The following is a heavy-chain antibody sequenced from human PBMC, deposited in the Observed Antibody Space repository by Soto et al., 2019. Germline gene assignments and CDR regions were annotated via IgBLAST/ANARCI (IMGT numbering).Heavy chain of an antibody. Sequence: GGSLRLSFAASGFTFSSYAMSWVRQAPGKGLEWVSAISGSGGSTYYADSVKGQVTISADKSISTAYLQWSSLKASDTAMYYCARAGTPDGAFDIWGQGTMVTVSS. CDR3: ARAGTPDGAFDI. D-gene: IGHD1-1*01. CDR1: GFTFSSYA. CDR2: ISGSGGST. V-gene: IGHV3-23*01. J-gene: IGHJ3*02.